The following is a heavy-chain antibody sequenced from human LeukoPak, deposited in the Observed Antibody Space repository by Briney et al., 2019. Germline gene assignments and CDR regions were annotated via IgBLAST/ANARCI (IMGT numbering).Heavy chain of an antibody. CDR3: ARANPLYCSSTTCLFDY. CDR1: GYTFTGCY. Sequence: GASVKVSCKASGYTFTGCYMHWVRQAPGQGFEWMGWINPNSGVTNYAQKFQGRVTMTRDTSISTAHMELSRLRSDDTAVYYCARANPLYCSSTTCLFDYWGQGTLVTVSS. D-gene: IGHD2-2*01. J-gene: IGHJ4*02. V-gene: IGHV1-2*02. CDR2: INPNSGVT.